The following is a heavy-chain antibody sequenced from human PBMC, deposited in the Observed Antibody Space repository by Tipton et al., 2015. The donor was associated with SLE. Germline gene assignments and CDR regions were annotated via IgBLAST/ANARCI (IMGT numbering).Heavy chain of an antibody. Sequence: TLSLTCVVYGGSFSGYYRSWIRQSPEKGLEWIGEINHDGSTNYSPSPKSRVTISLDGSQNQLSLNLRSVTAADPVLYYCAKHCDGGSCYSAFDIWGQGTVVTVSS. J-gene: IGHJ3*02. D-gene: IGHD2-15*01. CDR2: INHDGST. V-gene: IGHV4-34*01. CDR3: AKHCDGGSCYSAFDI. CDR1: GGSFSGYY.